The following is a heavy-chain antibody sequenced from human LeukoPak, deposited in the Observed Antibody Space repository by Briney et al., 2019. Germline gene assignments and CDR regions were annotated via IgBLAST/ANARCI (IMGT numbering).Heavy chain of an antibody. V-gene: IGHV3-30*02. Sequence: PGGSLRLSCAASGFTFSSYGMHWVRQAPGKGLEWVAFIRYDGSNKYYADPVKGRFTISRDNSKNTLYLQMNSLRAEDTAVYYCAKPGGSGSYPKGGFDYWGQGTLVTVSS. CDR3: AKPGGSGSYPKGGFDY. CDR2: IRYDGSNK. J-gene: IGHJ4*02. D-gene: IGHD3-10*01. CDR1: GFTFSSYG.